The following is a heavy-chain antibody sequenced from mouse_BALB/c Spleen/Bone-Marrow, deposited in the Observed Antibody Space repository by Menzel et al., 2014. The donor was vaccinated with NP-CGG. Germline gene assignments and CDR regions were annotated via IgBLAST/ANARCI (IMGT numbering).Heavy chain of an antibody. CDR3: ARGLLQYYYAMDY. CDR1: GFNIKDTY. D-gene: IGHD2-3*01. V-gene: IGHV14-3*02. CDR2: IDPANGNT. Sequence: LVKPGASVKLSCTASGFNIKDTYMHWVKQRPEQGLEWIGRIDPANGNTKYDPKFQGKATITADTSSNTAYLQLSSLTSEGTAVYYCARGLLQYYYAMDYWGQGTSVTVSS. J-gene: IGHJ4*01.